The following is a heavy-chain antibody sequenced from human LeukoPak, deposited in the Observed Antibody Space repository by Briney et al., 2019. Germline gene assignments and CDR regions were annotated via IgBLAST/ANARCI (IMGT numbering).Heavy chain of an antibody. CDR1: GFTFGNHW. J-gene: IGHJ4*02. V-gene: IGHV3-7*04. Sequence: PGGSLRLSCAASGFTFGNHWMTWVRQAPGKGLEWVATIKEDGSEKYYVDSVKGRFTISRDNAKSSLYLQMNSLRAEDMALYYCARGSGWFLYWGQGTLGTVSS. CDR2: IKEDGSEK. D-gene: IGHD6-19*01. CDR3: ARGSGWFLY.